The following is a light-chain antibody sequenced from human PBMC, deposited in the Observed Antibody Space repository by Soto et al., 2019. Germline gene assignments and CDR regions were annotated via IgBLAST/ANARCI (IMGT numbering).Light chain of an antibody. CDR2: KPS. J-gene: IGKJ4*01. V-gene: IGKV1-5*03. Sequence: DIQRTQSPSTLSASVGDRVTITCRASQSISNWLAWYQQKPGKAPKPLIYKPSSLESGAPSRFSGSGSGTEFTLTINSLQPDDFATYYGQQYNSFFGGGTKVEIK. CDR3: QQYNSF. CDR1: QSISNW.